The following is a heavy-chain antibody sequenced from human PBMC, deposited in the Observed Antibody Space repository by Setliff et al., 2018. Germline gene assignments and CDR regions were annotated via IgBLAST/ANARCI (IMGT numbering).Heavy chain of an antibody. J-gene: IGHJ1*01. V-gene: IGHV4-39*01. CDR1: VDSISSSTYY. Sequence: LSLTCTVSVDSISSSTYYWGWIRQPPGKRLEWIGSVYYSGTTKYNPSLGSRVTISVDASKNQFSLKLSSVTAADTAVYYCARHKTGAVGTGEHFQHWGQGTLVTVSS. CDR3: ARHKTGAVGTGEHFQH. CDR2: VYYSGTT. D-gene: IGHD6-19*01.